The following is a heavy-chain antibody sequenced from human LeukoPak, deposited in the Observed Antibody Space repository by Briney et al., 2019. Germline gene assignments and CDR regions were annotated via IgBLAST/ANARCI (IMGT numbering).Heavy chain of an antibody. Sequence: ASVKVSCKASGYTFTSYGISWVRQAPGQVPEWMGWINGDSGSTKYSQNLQGRVTMTTDTSTSTAYMELRSLRSDDTAVYYCARVTGVARLDCWGQGTLVTVSS. J-gene: IGHJ4*02. CDR1: GYTFTSYG. D-gene: IGHD7-27*01. CDR2: INGDSGST. V-gene: IGHV1-18*01. CDR3: ARVTGVARLDC.